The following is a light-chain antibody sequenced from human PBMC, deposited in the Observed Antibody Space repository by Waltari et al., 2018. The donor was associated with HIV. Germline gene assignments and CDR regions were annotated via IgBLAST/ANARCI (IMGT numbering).Light chain of an antibody. V-gene: IGKV3-15*01. CDR2: GAS. J-gene: IGKJ3*01. CDR3: QQYNDWPLFT. Sequence: EIVMTQSPATLSVSPGDRATLSCRASQSISNNLAWYQQKPGQPPRLLIYGASTRATGVPARFSGSGSGTDFTLTINSLQSKDFAVYCCQQYNDWPLFTFGPGTKVEIK. CDR1: QSISNN.